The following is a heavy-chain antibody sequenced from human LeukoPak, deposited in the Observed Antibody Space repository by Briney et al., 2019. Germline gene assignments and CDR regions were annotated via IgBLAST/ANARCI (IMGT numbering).Heavy chain of an antibody. V-gene: IGHV4-38-2*01. J-gene: IGHJ4*02. Sequence: ETLSLTCAVSGYSIRSAYYWGWIRQPPGKGLEWIGSIYHIGTTYYNPSLKSRVTISLNTSKSQFSLKLTSVTAADTAVYYCATTTVVTRDFDYWGQGTLVTVSS. CDR3: ATTTVVTRDFDY. CDR1: GYSIRSAYY. D-gene: IGHD4-23*01. CDR2: IYHIGTT.